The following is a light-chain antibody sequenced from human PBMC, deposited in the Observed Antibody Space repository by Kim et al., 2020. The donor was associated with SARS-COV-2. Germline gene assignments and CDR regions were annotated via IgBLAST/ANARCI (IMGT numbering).Light chain of an antibody. CDR3: QQYANSPLT. J-gene: IGKJ4*01. V-gene: IGKV3-20*01. CDR1: QSVSSNY. Sequence: LSPGERATLSCRASQSVSSNYLAWYQQKPGQAPRLLMYGASSRATGIPDRFSGSGSGTDFTLTISRLEPEDFAVYYCQQYANSPLTFGGGTKVEI. CDR2: GAS.